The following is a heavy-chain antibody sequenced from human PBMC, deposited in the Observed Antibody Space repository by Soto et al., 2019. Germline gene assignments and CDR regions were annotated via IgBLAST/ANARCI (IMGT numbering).Heavy chain of an antibody. CDR3: ASSGAYFSDFDY. CDR2: TYYRPKWYN. V-gene: IGHV6-1*01. D-gene: IGHD3-16*01. CDR1: GDHVSRNRAA. J-gene: IGHJ4*02. Sequence: PSQTLSLTCAISGDHVSRNRAAWNWIRQSPSRGLEWLGRTYYRPKWYNDYAVSVRSRITINPDTSKNQFSLQLNSVTPEDTAVYYCASSGAYFSDFDYWGPGTLVTVSS.